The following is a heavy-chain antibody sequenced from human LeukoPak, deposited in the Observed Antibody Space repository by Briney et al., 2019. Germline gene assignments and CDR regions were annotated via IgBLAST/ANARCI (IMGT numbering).Heavy chain of an antibody. Sequence: GGGLRHSCAASGFTFSGYAISWVPQAPGKGREGVAGINENVGRIWYADSVRGGFTTSRDNSKNTLYLQMNSLSAEDTALHYCTERYPLCIGECYPYGDEGTLVTVSS. J-gene: IGHJ4*02. D-gene: IGHD1-26*01. CDR1: GFTFSGYA. CDR2: INENVGRI. V-gene: IGHV3-23*01. CDR3: TERYPLCIGECYPY.